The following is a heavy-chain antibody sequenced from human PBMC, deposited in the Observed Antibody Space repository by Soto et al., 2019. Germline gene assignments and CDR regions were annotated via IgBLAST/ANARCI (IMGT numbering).Heavy chain of an antibody. CDR1: VDSVSSNSAA. J-gene: IGHJ4*02. D-gene: IGHD6-13*01. Sequence: SQTLSLTFAISVDSVSSNSAAWNWIRQSPSRGLEWLGRTYYRSKWYNDYAVSVKSRITINPDTSKNQFSLQLNSVTPEDTATYYCAHSIIAAAGTPYWGQGTLVTVSS. CDR2: TYYRSKWYN. V-gene: IGHV6-1*01. CDR3: AHSIIAAAGTPY.